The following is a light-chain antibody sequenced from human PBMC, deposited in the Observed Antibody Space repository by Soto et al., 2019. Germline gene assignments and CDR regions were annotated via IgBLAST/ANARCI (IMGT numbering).Light chain of an antibody. Sequence: EIVLTQSPGTLSLSPGERATLSCRASQSVSSSYLAWYQQKPGQAPRLLIYGASSRATGIPDRFSGSGSGTEFTLTISRLEPEDCAVYYGQQYGSSPPYTFGQGTKLEIK. CDR3: QQYGSSPPYT. CDR1: QSVSSSY. V-gene: IGKV3-20*01. CDR2: GAS. J-gene: IGKJ2*01.